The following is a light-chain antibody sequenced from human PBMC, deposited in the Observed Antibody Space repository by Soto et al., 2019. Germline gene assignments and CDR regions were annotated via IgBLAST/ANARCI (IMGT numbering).Light chain of an antibody. CDR1: QDIKNF. V-gene: IGKV1-33*01. Sequence: DIQMTQSPSSLSASVGDSVTMTCQASQDIKNFLNWYQQKPGKAPKLLIYDAFKLDTGVPSRFSGSGSGTDFTFTISSLQPEDIATYLCQQYDSLPPTFGGGTKVEI. CDR2: DAF. CDR3: QQYDSLPPT. J-gene: IGKJ4*01.